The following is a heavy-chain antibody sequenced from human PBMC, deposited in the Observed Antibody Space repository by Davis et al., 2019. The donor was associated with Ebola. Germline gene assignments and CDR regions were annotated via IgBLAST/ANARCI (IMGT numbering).Heavy chain of an antibody. CDR2: ISYDGSNK. CDR3: ARGSDCSSTSCLPPYYYYYYGMDV. D-gene: IGHD2-2*01. J-gene: IGHJ6*02. Sequence: GGSLRLSCAASGFTFSSYAMHWVRQAPGKGLEWVAVISYDGSNKYYADSVKGRFTISRDNSKNTLYLQMNSLRAEDTAVYYCARGSDCSSTSCLPPYYYYYYGMDVWGQGTTVTVSS. CDR1: GFTFSSYA. V-gene: IGHV3-30-3*01.